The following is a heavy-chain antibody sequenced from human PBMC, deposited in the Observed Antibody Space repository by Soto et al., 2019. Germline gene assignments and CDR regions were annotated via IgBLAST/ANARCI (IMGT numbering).Heavy chain of an antibody. CDR2: INPNSGGT. J-gene: IGHJ3*02. V-gene: IGHV1-2*04. D-gene: IGHD6-13*01. CDR1: GYALDGIY. Sequence: GASAEACWKDPGYALDGIYMLWARQAPGQGLEWMGWINPNSGGTNYAQKFQGWVTMTRDTSISTAYMELSRLRSDDTAVYYCAREKTRIAAAGPDAFDIWGQGTMVTV. CDR3: AREKTRIAAAGPDAFDI.